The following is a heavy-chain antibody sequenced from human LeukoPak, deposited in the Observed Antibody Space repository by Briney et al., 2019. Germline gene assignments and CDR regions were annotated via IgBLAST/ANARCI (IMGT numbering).Heavy chain of an antibody. J-gene: IGHJ6*03. CDR1: GFTFSSYG. D-gene: IGHD2-8*01. V-gene: IGHV3-30*18. CDR3: AKDRCSNGIGCYYYYMDV. Sequence: PGGSLRLSCAASGFTFSSYGMHWVRQAPGKGLEWVAVISYDGSNKYYADSVKGRFTISRDNSKNTLYLQMNSLRTEDTAVYYCAKDRCSNGIGCYYYYMDVWGKGTTVTIYS. CDR2: ISYDGSNK.